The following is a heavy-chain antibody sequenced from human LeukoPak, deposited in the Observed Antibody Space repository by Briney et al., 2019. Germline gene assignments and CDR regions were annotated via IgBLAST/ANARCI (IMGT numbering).Heavy chain of an antibody. CDR2: IDPSDSYT. V-gene: IGHV5-10-1*01. Sequence: PGASLIISCKGSGYSFTSYWISWVRQMPGKGLEWMGWIDPSDSYTNYSPSFQGHVTISADKSISTAYLQWSSLKASDTAMYYCARGGMVRGPLDYWGQGTLVTVSS. J-gene: IGHJ4*02. CDR1: GYSFTSYW. CDR3: ARGGMVRGPLDY. D-gene: IGHD3-10*01.